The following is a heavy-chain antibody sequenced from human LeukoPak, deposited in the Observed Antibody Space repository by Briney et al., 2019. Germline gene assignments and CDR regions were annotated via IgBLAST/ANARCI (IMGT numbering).Heavy chain of an antibody. CDR3: ARDYYDSSGFNWFDP. J-gene: IGHJ5*02. V-gene: IGHV3-21*01. CDR2: ISSSSYI. CDR1: GFTFSSYS. D-gene: IGHD3-22*01. Sequence: AGGSLRLSCAASGFTFSSYSMNWVRQAPGKGLEWVSSISSSSYIYYADSVKGRFTISRDNAKNSLYLQMNSLRAEDTAVYYCARDYYDSSGFNWFDPWGQGTLVTVSS.